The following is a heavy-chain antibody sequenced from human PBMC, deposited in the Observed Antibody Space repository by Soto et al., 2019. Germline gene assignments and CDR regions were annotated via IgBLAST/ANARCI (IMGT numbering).Heavy chain of an antibody. V-gene: IGHV3-23*01. CDR2: ISGSGGST. Sequence: GGSLRLSCAASGFTFSSYSISWVRQAPWKGLEWVSAISGSGGSTYYADSVKGRFTISRDNSKNTLYLQMNSLRAEDTAVYYCAEEVRYGGNNDYLGQGTLVTVSS. CDR3: AEEVRYGGNNDY. J-gene: IGHJ4*02. D-gene: IGHD1-26*01. CDR1: GFTFSSYS.